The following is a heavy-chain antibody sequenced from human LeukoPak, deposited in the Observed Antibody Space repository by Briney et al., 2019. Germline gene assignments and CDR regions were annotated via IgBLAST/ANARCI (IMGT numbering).Heavy chain of an antibody. Sequence: PSETLSLTCSVSGDSIRSVHYYWGWIRQPPGRGLEWIGSIYDTGSTYYNPSLKSRVTIFVDTSKNQFSLRLTSVTAADTAMYHCARQNHDIGTNWFDPWGQGTLVTVSS. CDR2: IYDTGST. CDR1: GDSIRSVHYY. V-gene: IGHV4-39*01. J-gene: IGHJ5*02. D-gene: IGHD3-9*01. CDR3: ARQNHDIGTNWFDP.